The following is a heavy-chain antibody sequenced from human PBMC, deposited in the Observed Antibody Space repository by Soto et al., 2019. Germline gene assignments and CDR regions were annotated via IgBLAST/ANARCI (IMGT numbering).Heavy chain of an antibody. CDR3: ARDGLGHYYYGMDV. V-gene: IGHV4-61*01. CDR2: IYYSGST. D-gene: IGHD6-19*01. Sequence: PSETLSLTCTVSGGSVSSGSYYWSWIRQPPGKGLEWIGYIYYSGSTNYNPSLKSRVTISVDTSKNQFSLKLSSVTAADTAVYYCARDGLGHYYYGMDVWGQGTTVTVYS. CDR1: GGSVSSGSYY. J-gene: IGHJ6*02.